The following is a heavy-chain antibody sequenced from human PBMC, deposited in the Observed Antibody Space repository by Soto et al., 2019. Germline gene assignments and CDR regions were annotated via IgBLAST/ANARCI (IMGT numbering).Heavy chain of an antibody. D-gene: IGHD6-13*01. V-gene: IGHV4-4*02. CDR2: IYHSGST. J-gene: IGHJ4*02. Sequence: QVQLQESGPGLVKPSGTLSLTCAVSGGSISSSNWWSWVRQPPGKGLEWIGEIYHSGSTNYNPSLKSRGTRSVDESTPHSPLKLGSVPAADAAWYYWARCIAGAGPMDSWGQGTLVTVSS. CDR1: GGSISSSNW. CDR3: ARCIAGAGPMDS.